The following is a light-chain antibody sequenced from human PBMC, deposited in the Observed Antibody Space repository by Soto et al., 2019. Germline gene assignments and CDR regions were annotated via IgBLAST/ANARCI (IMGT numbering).Light chain of an antibody. CDR2: LNSDGSH. CDR3: QTCGTGIKV. V-gene: IGLV4-69*01. CDR1: SGHSSYA. J-gene: IGLJ2*01. Sequence: QPVLTQSPSASASLGASVKLTCTLSSGHSSYAIAWHQQQPEKGPRYLMKLNSDGSHSKGDGIPDRFSGSSSGAERDLTISSLQSEDESDYYCQTCGTGIKVFGGGTKVTVL.